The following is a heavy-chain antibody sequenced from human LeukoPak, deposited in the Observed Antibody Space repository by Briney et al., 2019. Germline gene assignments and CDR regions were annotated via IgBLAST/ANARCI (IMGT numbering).Heavy chain of an antibody. Sequence: GGSLRLSCAASGFTFGSYWMHWVRHVPGKGLVWVSRINSDGSSTSYADSVKGRFTISRDNAKNTLYLQMSSLRVEDTAVYYCVRVRRDGYNYIDYWGQGTLVTVSS. V-gene: IGHV3-74*01. CDR2: INSDGSST. CDR3: VRVRRDGYNYIDY. CDR1: GFTFGSYW. D-gene: IGHD5-24*01. J-gene: IGHJ4*02.